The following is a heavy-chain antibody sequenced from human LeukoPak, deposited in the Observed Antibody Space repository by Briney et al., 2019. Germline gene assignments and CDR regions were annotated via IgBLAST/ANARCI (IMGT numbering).Heavy chain of an antibody. CDR3: AREGVDYDTSGYYSVYYYYYMDV. CDR1: GGSISSGGHY. V-gene: IGHV4-30-2*01. Sequence: SQTLSLTCTVSGGSISSGGHYWSWLRHPPGKGLEWIGYIYHTGVTYFNPSLKSRVTISVDRSKNQFSLKLTSVTAADTAVYYCAREGVDYDTSGYYSVYYYYYMDVWGKGTTVTVSS. D-gene: IGHD3-22*01. CDR2: IYHTGVT. J-gene: IGHJ6*03.